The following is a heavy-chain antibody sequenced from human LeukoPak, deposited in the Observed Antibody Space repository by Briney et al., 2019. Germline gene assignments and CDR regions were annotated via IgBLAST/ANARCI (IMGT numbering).Heavy chain of an antibody. J-gene: IGHJ5*02. D-gene: IGHD3-10*01. V-gene: IGHV4-59*12. CDR2: IYYSGST. CDR3: ARDVYYGSGSYNWFDP. Sequence: SSETLSLTCTVSGGSISSYYWSWIRQPPGKGLEWIGSIYYSGSTYYNPSLKSRVTISVDTSKNQFSLKLSSVTAADTAVYYCARDVYYGSGSYNWFDPWGQGTLVTVSS. CDR1: GGSISSYY.